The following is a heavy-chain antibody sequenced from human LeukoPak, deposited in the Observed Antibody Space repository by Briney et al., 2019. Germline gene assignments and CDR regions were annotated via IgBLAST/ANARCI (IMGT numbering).Heavy chain of an antibody. Sequence: ASVKVSCKASGYTFTGHYMHWVRQAPGQGLDWMGRINPNSGGTNYAQKFQGRVTMTRDTSISTAYMELSRLRSDDTAVYYCARDIEYSSSFDYWGQGTLVTVSS. CDR1: GYTFTGHY. J-gene: IGHJ4*02. D-gene: IGHD6-6*01. CDR2: INPNSGGT. CDR3: ARDIEYSSSFDY. V-gene: IGHV1-2*06.